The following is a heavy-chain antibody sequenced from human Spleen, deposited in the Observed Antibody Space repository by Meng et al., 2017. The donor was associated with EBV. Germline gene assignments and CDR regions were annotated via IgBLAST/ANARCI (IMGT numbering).Heavy chain of an antibody. V-gene: IGHV1-8*01. CDR2: MNPNSGNT. Sequence: QVPLVQSGAEVKKPGASVKVSCKASGYTFTSYDINWVRQATGQGLEWMGWMNPNSGNTGYAQKFQGRVTITRDTSANTVSMELNSLKSEDTAVFYCARDMSGSNGFDYWGQGTLVTVSS. J-gene: IGHJ4*02. D-gene: IGHD5-12*01. CDR1: GYTFTSYD. CDR3: ARDMSGSNGFDY.